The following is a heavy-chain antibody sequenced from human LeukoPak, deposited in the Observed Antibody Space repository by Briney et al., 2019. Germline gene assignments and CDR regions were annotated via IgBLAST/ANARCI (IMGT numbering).Heavy chain of an antibody. Sequence: GGSLRLSCAASGFTVSSNYMSWVRQAPGKGLEWVSVIYSGGSTYYAGSVKGRFTISRDNSKNTLYLQMNSLRAEDTAVYYCARGHYDFWSGYYSDYWGQGTLVTVSS. CDR2: IYSGGST. J-gene: IGHJ4*02. CDR3: ARGHYDFWSGYYSDY. CDR1: GFTVSSNY. V-gene: IGHV3-66*02. D-gene: IGHD3-3*01.